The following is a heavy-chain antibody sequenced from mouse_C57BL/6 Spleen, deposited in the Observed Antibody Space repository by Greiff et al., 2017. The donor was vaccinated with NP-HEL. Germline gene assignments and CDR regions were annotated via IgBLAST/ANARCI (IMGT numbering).Heavy chain of an antibody. J-gene: IGHJ2*01. CDR3: ARDWDEDY. CDR2: IDPEDGET. CDR1: GFNIKDYY. V-gene: IGHV14-2*01. D-gene: IGHD4-1*01. Sequence: EVQLQQSGAELVKPGASVKLSCTASGFNIKDYYMHWVKQRTEQGLEWIGRIDPEDGETKYVPKFQGKATITADPSSNTAYLQLSSLTSEDTAVYYCARDWDEDYWGQGTTLTVSS.